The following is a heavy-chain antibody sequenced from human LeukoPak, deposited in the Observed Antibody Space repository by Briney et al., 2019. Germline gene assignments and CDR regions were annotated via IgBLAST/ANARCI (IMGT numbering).Heavy chain of an antibody. CDR3: AREGQTPGLPDYGDAFDI. Sequence: PSETLSLTCTVSGGSISSSSYHWGWIRQPPGKGLEWIGEINHSGSTNYNPSLKSRVTISVDTSKNQFSLKLSSVTAADTAVYYCAREGQTPGLPDYGDAFDIWGQGTMVTVSS. D-gene: IGHD4-17*01. J-gene: IGHJ3*02. CDR1: GGSISSSSYH. V-gene: IGHV4-39*07. CDR2: INHSGST.